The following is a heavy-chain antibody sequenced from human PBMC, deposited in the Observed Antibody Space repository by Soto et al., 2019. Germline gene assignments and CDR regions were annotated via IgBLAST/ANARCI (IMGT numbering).Heavy chain of an antibody. CDR3: ARGGTDYGDYEPYYYYGMDV. V-gene: IGHV4-34*01. Sequence: SETLSLTCAVYGGSFSGYYWSWIRQPPGKGLEWIGEINHSGSTNYNPSLKSRVTISVDTSKNQFSLKLSSVTAADTAVYYCARGGTDYGDYEPYYYYGMDVWGQGATVTVSS. CDR2: INHSGST. CDR1: GGSFSGYY. D-gene: IGHD4-17*01. J-gene: IGHJ6*02.